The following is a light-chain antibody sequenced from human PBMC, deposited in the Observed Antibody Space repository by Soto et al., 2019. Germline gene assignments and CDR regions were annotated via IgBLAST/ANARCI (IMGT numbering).Light chain of an antibody. Sequence: QSVLTQPASVSGSPGQSITISCTGTSSDVGGYNYVSWYQQHPGKAPKLMIYEVSNRPSGVSNRFSGPKSGNTASLTISGVQAEDEAYYYCSSYTSSNTLVFGTGTKGTLL. CDR1: SSDVGGYNY. V-gene: IGLV2-14*01. J-gene: IGLJ1*01. CDR3: SSYTSSNTLV. CDR2: EVS.